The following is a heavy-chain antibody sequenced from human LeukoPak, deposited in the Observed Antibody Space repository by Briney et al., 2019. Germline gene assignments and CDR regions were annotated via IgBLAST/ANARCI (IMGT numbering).Heavy chain of an antibody. CDR2: MTTDGRNQ. D-gene: IGHD3-3*01. J-gene: IGHJ6*02. CDR1: GFSSSTYP. CDR3: AKGGGLARYYGMDV. V-gene: IGHV3-30*18. Sequence: PGGSLRLSCEVSGFSSSTYPIHWVRQAPGKGLEWVALMTTDGRNQEFADSVKGRFTISRDSSDITLYLHMNYLTADDTAVYYCAKGGGLARYYGMDVWGQGTTVTVSS.